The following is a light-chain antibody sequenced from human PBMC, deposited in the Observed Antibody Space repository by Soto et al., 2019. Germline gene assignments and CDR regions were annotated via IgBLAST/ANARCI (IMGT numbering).Light chain of an antibody. CDR3: QTWGSSIVV. J-gene: IGLJ2*01. Sequence: QLVLTQSPSASASLGASVKVTCTLSSGHSNYAIAWHQQQSEKGPRYLMKLNSDGSHSKGDGIPDRFSGSSSGAERYLTISSFQSEDEADYYCQTWGSSIVVFGGGTKLTVL. V-gene: IGLV4-69*01. CDR1: SGHSNYA. CDR2: LNSDGSH.